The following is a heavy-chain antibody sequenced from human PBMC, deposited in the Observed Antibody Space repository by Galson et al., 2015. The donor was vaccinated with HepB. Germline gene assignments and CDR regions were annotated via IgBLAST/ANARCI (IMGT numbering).Heavy chain of an antibody. V-gene: IGHV1-2*06. Sequence: SVKVSCKASGYTFTGYYMHWVRQAPGQGLEWMGRINPNSGGTNYAQKFQGRVTMTRDTSISTAYMELSRLRSDDTAVYYCARGGKGESSSSPDVWGQGTTVTVSS. CDR1: GYTFTGYY. CDR2: INPNSGGT. D-gene: IGHD6-6*01. CDR3: ARGGKGESSSSPDV. J-gene: IGHJ6*02.